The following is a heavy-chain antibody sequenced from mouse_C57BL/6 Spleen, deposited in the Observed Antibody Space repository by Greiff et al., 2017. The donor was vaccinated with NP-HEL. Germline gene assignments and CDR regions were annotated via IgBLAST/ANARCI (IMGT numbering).Heavy chain of an antibody. CDR1: GYTFTSYW. V-gene: IGHV1-52*01. CDR2: IDPSDSET. CDR3: ARSLITTVVARDY. Sequence: QVQLQQPGAQLVSPGSSVKLSCKVSGYTFTSYWMHWVKPRPIQGLEWIGNIDPSDSETHYNQKIKDKATLTVDKSSSTAYMQLSSLTSEDSAVYYCARSLITTVVARDYWGQGTTLTVSS. D-gene: IGHD1-1*01. J-gene: IGHJ2*01.